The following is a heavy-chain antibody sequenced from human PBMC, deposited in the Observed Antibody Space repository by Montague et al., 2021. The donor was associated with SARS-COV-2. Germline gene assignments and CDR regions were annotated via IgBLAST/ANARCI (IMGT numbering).Heavy chain of an antibody. V-gene: IGHV4-39*07. CDR2: IYSGST. J-gene: IGHJ4*02. CDR3: ARELGYCSSTNCFHFDY. CDR1: GGSINSSSYY. D-gene: IGHD2-2*01. Sequence: SETLSLTCTVSGGSINSSSYYWGWIRQPPGKGLEWIGSIYSGSTYYNPSLKSRVTMSVDTSKNQFSLKLSSVTAADTAVFYCARELGYCSSTNCFHFDYWGQGTLVTVSS.